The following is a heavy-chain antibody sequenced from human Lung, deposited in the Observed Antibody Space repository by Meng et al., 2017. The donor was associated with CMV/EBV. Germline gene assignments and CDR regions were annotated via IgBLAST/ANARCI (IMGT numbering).Heavy chain of an antibody. CDR3: AREVWIVPGAMGMDV. J-gene: IGHJ6*02. CDR2: INPNSGGT. D-gene: IGHD2-2*01. CDR1: GCTFTGYY. V-gene: IGHV1-2*02. Sequence: ASVKVSXKTSGCTFTGYYLHWVRQAPGQGLEWMGWINPNSGGTNYALKFQGRVTMTRDTSISTGYMELSSLRSDDTAMYYCAREVWIVPGAMGMDVWGQGTTVTVSS.